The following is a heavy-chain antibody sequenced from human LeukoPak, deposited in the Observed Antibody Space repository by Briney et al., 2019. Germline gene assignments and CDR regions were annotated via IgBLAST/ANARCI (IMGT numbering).Heavy chain of an antibody. D-gene: IGHD5-24*01. CDR3: ARGAQRPLDY. CDR2: ITGHNGNT. CDR1: GYTFTTYG. J-gene: IGHJ4*02. V-gene: IGHV1-18*01. Sequence: ASVKVSCKASGYTFTTYGLTWVRQAPGQGLEWMGWITGHNGNTNYAQKFQGRVTMTTDTSTSTAYMELRSLRSDDTAVYYCARGAQRPLDYWGQGTLVTVSS.